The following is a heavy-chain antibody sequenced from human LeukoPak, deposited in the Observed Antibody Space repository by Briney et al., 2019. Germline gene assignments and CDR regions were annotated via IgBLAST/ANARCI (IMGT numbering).Heavy chain of an antibody. CDR2: IYSGGST. V-gene: IGHV3-53*01. CDR1: GFTVSSNY. D-gene: IGHD4-17*01. CDR3: ARDLGSYGAVFYFDY. Sequence: PGGSLRLSCAASGFTVSSNYMSWVRQAPGQGLEWGSVIYSGGSTYYADSVKGRFTISRDNAKNSLYLQMNSLRAEDTAVYYCARDLGSYGAVFYFDYWGQGTLVTVSS. J-gene: IGHJ4*02.